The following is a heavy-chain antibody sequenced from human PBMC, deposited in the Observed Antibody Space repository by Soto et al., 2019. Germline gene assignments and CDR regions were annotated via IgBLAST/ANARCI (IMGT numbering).Heavy chain of an antibody. V-gene: IGHV4-61*01. CDR3: ARDKGHYFDY. CDR1: GGSVSSGSYY. CDR2: IYYSGST. J-gene: IGHJ4*02. Sequence: PSETLSLTCTVSGGSVSSGSYYWSWIRQPPGKGLEWIGYIYYSGSTNYNPSLKSRVTISVDTSKNQFSLKLSSVTAADTAVYYCARDKGHYFDYWGQGTLVTVSS.